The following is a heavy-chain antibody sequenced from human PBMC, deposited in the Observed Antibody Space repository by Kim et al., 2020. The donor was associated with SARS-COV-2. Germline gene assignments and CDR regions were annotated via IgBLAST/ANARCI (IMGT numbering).Heavy chain of an antibody. Sequence: SETLSLTCTVSGSSISSGHYWAWIRQTPGKGLEWIGIIYHSGTTYYNPSLKRRVTISVDTARNQFSLKLTSVTAADTAVYYCARETIVGAFEIWGQGTMVTVS. V-gene: IGHV4-38-2*02. CDR3: ARETIVGAFEI. D-gene: IGHD1-26*01. CDR1: GSSISSGHY. CDR2: IYHSGTT. J-gene: IGHJ3*02.